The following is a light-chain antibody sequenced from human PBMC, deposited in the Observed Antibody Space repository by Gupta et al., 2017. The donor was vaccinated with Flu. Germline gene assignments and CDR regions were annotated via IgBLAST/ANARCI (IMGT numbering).Light chain of an antibody. Sequence: IQLTQSPSSVSASVGDRVTITCRASQVISSCLAWYQQKPGKAPKVLIYGASSLQSGVPSRFSGSGSGTDFALTITSLQPEDFATYYCQEANGFPYSFGQGTKVEIK. CDR1: QVISSC. CDR3: QEANGFPYS. CDR2: GAS. J-gene: IGKJ2*03. V-gene: IGKV1-12*01.